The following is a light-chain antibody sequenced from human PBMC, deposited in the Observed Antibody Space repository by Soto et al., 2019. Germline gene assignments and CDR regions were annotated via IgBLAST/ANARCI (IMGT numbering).Light chain of an antibody. CDR2: GAS. Sequence: EIVLTQSPGTLSLSPGERATLSCRASQTVNSDYLTWYQQKPGQSPRVLIYGASNRATGIPDRFSGSGSGTDFAITISSLEPEDFAVYYCQQYDQSPRPFGQGTKVEVK. CDR1: QTVNSDY. J-gene: IGKJ1*01. V-gene: IGKV3-20*01. CDR3: QQYDQSPRP.